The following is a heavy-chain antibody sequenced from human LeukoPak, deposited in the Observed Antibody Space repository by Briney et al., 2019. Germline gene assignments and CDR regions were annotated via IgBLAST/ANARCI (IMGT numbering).Heavy chain of an antibody. CDR3: AKSQDYGDLYYFDY. V-gene: IGHV3-9*01. CDR2: ISWNSGSI. D-gene: IGHD4-17*01. CDR1: GFTFVDYA. J-gene: IGHJ4*02. Sequence: SPRVSRSASGFTFVDYAMLWLRRAPGMGLEWVSGISWNSGSIGYADSVKGRFTISRDNAKNSLYLQMNSLRAEDTALYYCAKSQDYGDLYYFDYWGQGTLVTVSS.